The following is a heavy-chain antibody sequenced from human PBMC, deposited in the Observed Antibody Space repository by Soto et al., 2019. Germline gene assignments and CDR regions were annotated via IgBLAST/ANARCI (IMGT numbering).Heavy chain of an antibody. CDR3: ARDPDYGDYGTSPADDY. D-gene: IGHD4-17*01. CDR1: GFTFTSSA. CDR2: IVVGSGNT. V-gene: IGHV1-58*02. Sequence: GASVKVSCKASGFTFTSSAMQWVRQARGQRLEWIGWIVVGSGNTNYAQKFQGRVTITRDTSASTAYMELSSLRSEDTAVYYCARDPDYGDYGTSPADDYWGQGTLVTVSS. J-gene: IGHJ4*02.